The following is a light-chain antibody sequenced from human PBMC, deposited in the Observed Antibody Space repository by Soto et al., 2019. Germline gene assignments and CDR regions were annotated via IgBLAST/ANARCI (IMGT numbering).Light chain of an antibody. Sequence: QSVLTQPPSVSAAPGQKVTISCSGSSSNIGNNYVSWYQQLPGTAPKLLIYENNKRPSGIPDRFSGSKSGTSATLGITGLQTGDESEYYCGTWDSSLMALYVFGTGTNATVL. J-gene: IGLJ1*01. V-gene: IGLV1-51*02. CDR1: SSNIGNNY. CDR2: ENN. CDR3: GTWDSSLMALYV.